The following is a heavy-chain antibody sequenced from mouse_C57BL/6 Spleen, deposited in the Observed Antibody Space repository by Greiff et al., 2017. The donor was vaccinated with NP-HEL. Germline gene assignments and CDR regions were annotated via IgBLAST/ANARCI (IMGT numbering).Heavy chain of an antibody. Sequence: ESGPGLVKPSPSLSLSCSVTGYSITSGYYWNWIRQFPENQLECMGYITYDGSNNYNPSLKNRISITRDTSTNQFFLKLNSVTTEETATYYCARDRDYPFAYWGQGTLVTVSA. J-gene: IGHJ3*01. D-gene: IGHD1-1*02. V-gene: IGHV3-6*01. CDR1: GYSITSGYY. CDR2: ITYDGSN. CDR3: ARDRDYPFAY.